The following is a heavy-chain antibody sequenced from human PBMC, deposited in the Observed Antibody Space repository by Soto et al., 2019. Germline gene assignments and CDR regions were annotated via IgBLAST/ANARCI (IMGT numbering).Heavy chain of an antibody. Sequence: GESLKISCKGSGYSFTSYWISWVRQMPGKGLEWMGRIDPSDSYTNYSPSFQGHVTISADKSISTAYLQWSSLKASDTAMYYCARRGIVVVPAGTTYYYYGMEVWGPGATVTV. CDR3: ARRGIVVVPAGTTYYYYGMEV. J-gene: IGHJ6*02. D-gene: IGHD2-2*01. V-gene: IGHV5-10-1*01. CDR1: GYSFTSYW. CDR2: IDPSDSYT.